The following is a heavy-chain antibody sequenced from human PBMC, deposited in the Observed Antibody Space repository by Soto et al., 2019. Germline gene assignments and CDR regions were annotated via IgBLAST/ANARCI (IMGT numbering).Heavy chain of an antibody. V-gene: IGHV3-21*01. CDR2: ISSSSSYI. CDR1: GFTFSSYS. CDR3: ARVMNPARMVRGVTSDY. J-gene: IGHJ4*02. Sequence: GGSLRLSCAASGFTFSSYSMNWVRQAPGKGLEWVSSISSSSSYIYYADSVKGRFTISRDNAKNSLYLQMNSLRAEDTAVYYCARVMNPARMVRGVTSDYWGQGTLDPAPQ. D-gene: IGHD3-10*01.